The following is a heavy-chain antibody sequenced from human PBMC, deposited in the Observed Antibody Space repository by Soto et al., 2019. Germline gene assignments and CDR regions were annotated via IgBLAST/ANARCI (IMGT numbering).Heavy chain of an antibody. CDR1: GYTFGDYP. CDR3: TREGMTTND. J-gene: IGHJ4*02. CDR2: IGRKANGATT. Sequence: GGSLRLSCTGSGYTFGDYPVSWVRQAPGKGLEWVGFIGRKANGATTEYAASVKGRFTISRDDSKSTAYLQMNSLKTEDTAVYYCTREGMTTNDWGQGTLVTVSS. D-gene: IGHD1-1*01. V-gene: IGHV3-49*04.